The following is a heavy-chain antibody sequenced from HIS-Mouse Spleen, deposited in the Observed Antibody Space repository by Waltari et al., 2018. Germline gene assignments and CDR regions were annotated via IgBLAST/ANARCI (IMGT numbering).Heavy chain of an antibody. Sequence: QLQLQESGPGLVKPSETLSLTCTVSGGSISSSSYYWGWIRQPPGKGLEWIGSIYFIGRPCYNPSHKSRVTISVDTSKNQFSLKLSSVTAADTAVYYCAREIPYSSSWYDWYFDLWGRGTLVTVSS. V-gene: IGHV4-39*07. CDR1: GGSISSSSYY. D-gene: IGHD6-13*01. J-gene: IGHJ2*01. CDR3: AREIPYSSSWYDWYFDL. CDR2: IYFIGRP.